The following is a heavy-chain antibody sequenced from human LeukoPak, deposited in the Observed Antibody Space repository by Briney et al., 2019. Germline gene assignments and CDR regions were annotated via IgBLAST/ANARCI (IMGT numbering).Heavy chain of an antibody. CDR2: INHSGST. V-gene: IGHV4-34*01. CDR1: GGSFSGYY. J-gene: IGHJ4*02. D-gene: IGHD3-10*01. Sequence: SETLSLTCAVYGGSFSGYYWSWIRQPPGKGLEWIREINHSGSTNYNPSLKSRVTISVDTSKNQFSLKLSSVTAADTAVYYCARWDYGSGSYKWDYWGQGTLVTVSS. CDR3: ARWDYGSGSYKWDY.